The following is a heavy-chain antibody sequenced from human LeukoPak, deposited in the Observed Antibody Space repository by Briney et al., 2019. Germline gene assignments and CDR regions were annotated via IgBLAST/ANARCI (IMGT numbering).Heavy chain of an antibody. V-gene: IGHV1-18*01. CDR1: GYTFTSYG. Sequence: ASVKVPCKASGYTFTSYGISWVRQAPGQGLEWMGWISAYNGNTNYAQRLQGRVTMTTDTSTSTAYMELRSLRSDDTAVYYCARDGMGELLDNYYGMDVGGKGTTFTVSS. CDR3: ARDGMGELLDNYYGMDV. CDR2: ISAYNGNT. D-gene: IGHD1-26*01. J-gene: IGHJ6*04.